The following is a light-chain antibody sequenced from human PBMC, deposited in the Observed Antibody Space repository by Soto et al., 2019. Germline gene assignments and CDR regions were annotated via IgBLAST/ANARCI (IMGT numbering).Light chain of an antibody. V-gene: IGKV1-9*01. CDR2: AAS. J-gene: IGKJ5*01. CDR1: QGISSY. CDR3: QHLKSYPVS. Sequence: DIQLTQSPSFLSASVGDRVTITCRASQGISSYLAWYQQKPGKAPNLLIYAASTLPSGVPSRVSGSGSGTEFTLTISSLQPEDVATYYGQHLKSYPVSFGQGTRLEIK.